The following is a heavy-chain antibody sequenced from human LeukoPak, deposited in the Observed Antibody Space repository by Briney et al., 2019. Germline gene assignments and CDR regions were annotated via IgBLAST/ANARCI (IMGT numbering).Heavy chain of an antibody. CDR3: TTDSKGSSNWYWDYYFDY. D-gene: IGHD6-13*01. J-gene: IGHJ4*02. V-gene: IGHV3-15*01. CDR2: IKSKTDGGTT. CDR1: GFTFRNAW. Sequence: PGGSLRLSCAASGFTFRNAWMSWVRQAPGKGLEWIGRIKSKTDGGTTDYATPVKGRFTISRDDSKNTLYLQMNSLKTEDTAVYYCTTDSKGSSNWYWDYYFDYWGQGTLVTVSS.